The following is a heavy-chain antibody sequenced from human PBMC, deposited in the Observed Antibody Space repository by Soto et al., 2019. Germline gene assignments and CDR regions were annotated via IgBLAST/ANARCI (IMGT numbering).Heavy chain of an antibody. CDR1: GFIFSTYA. J-gene: IGHJ1*01. Sequence: EVKLVESGGGLVQPGGSLRLSCATSGFIFSTYAMHWVRQAPGKGLEYVSAISSNGRSTYYANSVKGRFTIFRDNSKNTLYLQMDSLRAEDMAVYYCARDRCTNGVCYAPSDDWGQGTLVTVSS. CDR2: ISSNGRST. D-gene: IGHD2-8*01. V-gene: IGHV3-64*01. CDR3: ARDRCTNGVCYAPSDD.